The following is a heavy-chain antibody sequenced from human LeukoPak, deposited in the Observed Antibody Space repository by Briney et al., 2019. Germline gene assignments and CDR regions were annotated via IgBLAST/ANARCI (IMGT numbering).Heavy chain of an antibody. CDR3: ARGPLYSSSWYVLLDY. CDR1: GGTFSSYA. J-gene: IGHJ4*02. Sequence: ASVKVSFKASGGTFSSYAISWVRQAPGQGLEWMGGIIPIFGIANYAQKFQGRVTITADESTSTAYMELSSLRSEDTAVYYCARGPLYSSSWYVLLDYWGQGTLVTVSS. D-gene: IGHD6-13*01. V-gene: IGHV1-69*13. CDR2: IIPIFGIA.